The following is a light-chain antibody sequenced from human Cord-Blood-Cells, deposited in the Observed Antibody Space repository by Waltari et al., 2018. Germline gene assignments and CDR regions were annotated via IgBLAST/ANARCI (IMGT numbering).Light chain of an antibody. V-gene: IGLV2-11*01. CDR3: CSYAGSYTFYV. J-gene: IGLJ1*01. CDR2: DVS. CDR1: SSHVGGYNY. Sequence: QSALTQPRSVSGPPGQSVTFYCTGTSSHVGGYNYVSWYQQHPGKAPKLMIYDVSKRPSGVPDRFSGSKSGNTASLTISGLQAEDEADYYCCSYAGSYTFYVCGTGTKVTVL.